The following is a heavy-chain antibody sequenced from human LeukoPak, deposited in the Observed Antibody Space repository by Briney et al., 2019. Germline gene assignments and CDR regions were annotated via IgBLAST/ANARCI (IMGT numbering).Heavy chain of an antibody. Sequence: SETLSLTCTVSGGSISSSSYYWGWIRQPPGKGLEWIGSIYYSGSTYYNPSLKSRVTISVDTSKNQFSLKLSSATAADTAVYYCARQESITMIVVVIHDAFDIWGQGTMVTVSS. CDR1: GGSISSSSYY. CDR3: ARQESITMIVVVIHDAFDI. D-gene: IGHD3-22*01. V-gene: IGHV4-39*01. J-gene: IGHJ3*02. CDR2: IYYSGST.